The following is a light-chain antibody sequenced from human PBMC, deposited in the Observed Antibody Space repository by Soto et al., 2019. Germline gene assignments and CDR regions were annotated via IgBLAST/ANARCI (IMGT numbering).Light chain of an antibody. V-gene: IGLV2-14*01. CDR1: SSDVGGYNY. J-gene: IGLJ2*01. Sequence: QSVLTQPASVSGSPGQSITISCTGTSSDVGGYNYVSWYQQHPGKAPKLMIYDVSNRPSGVSNRFSGSKSGITASLTISGLQAEDEADYYCSSYTSSSTLEVVFGGGTQLTVL. CDR3: SSYTSSSTLEVV. CDR2: DVS.